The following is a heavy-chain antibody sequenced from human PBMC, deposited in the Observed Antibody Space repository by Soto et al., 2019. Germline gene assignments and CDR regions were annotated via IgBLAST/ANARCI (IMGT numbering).Heavy chain of an antibody. CDR1: GFTFSSYA. J-gene: IGHJ6*02. V-gene: IGHV3-23*01. CDR3: AKTRSRKPGYYYYGMDF. Sequence: PGGSLRLSCAAYGFTFSSYAMGWGRQAPGKGLEWVSAISGSGGSTYYADSVKGRFTISRDNSKNTLYLQMNSLRAEDTALYYCAKTRSRKPGYYYYGMDFWGQGTTVTVSS. CDR2: ISGSGGST.